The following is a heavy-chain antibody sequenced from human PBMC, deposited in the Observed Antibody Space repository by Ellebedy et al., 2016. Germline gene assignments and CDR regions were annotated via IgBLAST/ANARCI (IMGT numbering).Heavy chain of an antibody. J-gene: IGHJ5*02. V-gene: IGHV4-34*01. Sequence: SETLSLXXAVYGGSFSGYYWSWIRQPPGKGLEWIGEINHSGSTNYNPSLKSRVTISVDTSKNQFSLKLSSVTAADTAVYYCARGRRRITMIVVVIKGGNWFDPWGQGTLVTVSS. CDR3: ARGRRRITMIVVVIKGGNWFDP. CDR2: INHSGST. CDR1: GGSFSGYY. D-gene: IGHD3-22*01.